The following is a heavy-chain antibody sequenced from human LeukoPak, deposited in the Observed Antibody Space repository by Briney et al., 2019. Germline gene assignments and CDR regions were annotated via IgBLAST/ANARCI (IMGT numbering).Heavy chain of an antibody. J-gene: IGHJ5*02. CDR2: ISGSGGST. Sequence: GGSLRLSCAASGFTFSSYAMSWVRQAPGKGLEWDSAISGSGGSTYYADSVKGRFTISRDNSKNTLYLQMNSLRAEDTAVYYCAKDRVGSQLERPGWFDPWGQGTLVTVSS. V-gene: IGHV3-23*01. CDR1: GFTFSSYA. CDR3: AKDRVGSQLERPGWFDP. D-gene: IGHD1-1*01.